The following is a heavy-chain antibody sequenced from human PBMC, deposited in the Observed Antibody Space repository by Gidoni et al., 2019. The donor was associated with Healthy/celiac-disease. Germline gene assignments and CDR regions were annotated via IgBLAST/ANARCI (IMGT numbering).Heavy chain of an antibody. D-gene: IGHD7-27*01. J-gene: IGHJ4*02. CDR2: ISSSSSYT. Sequence: QVQLVESGRGLVKPGGSLRLSCAASGFTFSDYYMSWIRQAPGKGLEWVSYISSSSSYTNYADSVKGRFTISRDNAKNSLYLQMNSLRAEDTAVYYCARGRPGDRAHFDYWGQGTLVTVSS. CDR3: ARGRPGDRAHFDY. CDR1: GFTFSDYY. V-gene: IGHV3-11*06.